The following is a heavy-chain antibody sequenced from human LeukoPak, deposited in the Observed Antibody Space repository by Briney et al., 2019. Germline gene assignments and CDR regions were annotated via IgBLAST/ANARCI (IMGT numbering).Heavy chain of an antibody. Sequence: GGSLRLSCAASGFTFSSYWMHWVRQAPGKGLVWVSRINSDGSSTSYADSVKGRFTISRDNAKNTLYLQMNSLRAEDTALYYCAKDLTGSLFDIFDYWGQGTLVTVSS. CDR3: AKDLTGSLFDIFDY. D-gene: IGHD3-9*01. CDR2: INSDGSST. CDR1: GFTFSSYW. J-gene: IGHJ4*02. V-gene: IGHV3-74*01.